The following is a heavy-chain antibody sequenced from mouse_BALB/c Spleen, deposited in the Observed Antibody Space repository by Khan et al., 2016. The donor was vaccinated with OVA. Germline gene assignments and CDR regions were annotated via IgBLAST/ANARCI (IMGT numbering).Heavy chain of an antibody. V-gene: IGHV9-4*02. D-gene: IGHD1-1*01. Sequence: QIQLVQSGPELKKPGETVRISCKASGYTFTTAGIQWVQKMPGKGLKWIGWINTHSGVPKYAEDFKGRFAFSLEISVNNAYLQITNLKNEDTATXVWSGGGASYDRSDGGAMEYWGQGTSVTVSS. J-gene: IGHJ4*01. CDR2: INTHSGVP. CDR1: GYTFTTAG. CDR3: SGGGASYDRSDGGAMEY.